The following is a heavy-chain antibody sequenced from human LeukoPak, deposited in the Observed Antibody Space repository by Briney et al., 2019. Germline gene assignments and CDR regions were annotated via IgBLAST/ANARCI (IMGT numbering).Heavy chain of an antibody. Sequence: PSETLSLTCTVSGGSISSYYWSWIRQPPGKGLEWIGYIYYSGSTNYNPSLKSRVTISVDTSKNQFSLKLSSVTAADTAVYYCARDGGGYCSSTSCPRNDYWGQGTLVTVSS. J-gene: IGHJ4*02. V-gene: IGHV4-59*12. D-gene: IGHD2-2*01. CDR1: GGSISSYY. CDR2: IYYSGST. CDR3: ARDGGGYCSSTSCPRNDY.